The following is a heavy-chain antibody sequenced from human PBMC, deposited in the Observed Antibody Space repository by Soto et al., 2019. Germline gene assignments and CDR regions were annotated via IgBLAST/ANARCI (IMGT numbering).Heavy chain of an antibody. J-gene: IGHJ6*02. Sequence: QVQLQESGPGLVKPSQTLSLTCTVSGGSISSGGYYWSWIGQHPGKGLEWIGYIYYSGSTYYNPSLKSRVTISVDTSKNQFSLKLSSVTAADTAVYYCARDRGGYTNHYYYYGMDVWGQGTTVTVSS. CDR2: IYYSGST. CDR3: ARDRGGYTNHYYYYGMDV. D-gene: IGHD1-1*01. V-gene: IGHV4-31*03. CDR1: GGSISSGGYY.